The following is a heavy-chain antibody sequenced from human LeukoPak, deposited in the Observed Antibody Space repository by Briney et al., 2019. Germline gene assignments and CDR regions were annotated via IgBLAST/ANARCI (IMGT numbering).Heavy chain of an antibody. V-gene: IGHV1-69*13. CDR3: ARVDCSSTSCPIYYYYGMDV. Sequence: SVKVSCKASGGTFSSYAISWVRQAPGQGLEWMGGIIPIFGTANYAQKFQGRVTITADESTSTAYMELSSLRSEDTAVYYCARVDCSSTSCPIYYYYGMDVWGQGTTVTVSS. D-gene: IGHD2-2*01. J-gene: IGHJ6*02. CDR1: GGTFSSYA. CDR2: IIPIFGTA.